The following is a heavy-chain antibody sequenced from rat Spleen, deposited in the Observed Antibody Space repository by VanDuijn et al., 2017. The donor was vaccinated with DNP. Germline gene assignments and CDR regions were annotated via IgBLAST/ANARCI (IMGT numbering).Heavy chain of an antibody. J-gene: IGHJ2*01. Sequence: EVQLVESGGGLVQPGRSLKLSCAASGITFSDSYMAWVRQAPKKGLEWVASINYDGARAYYRDSVKGRFTISRDNAKSTLCLQMESLRSEETATYSGVTQRDGGSLGYWGQGVMVTVSS. D-gene: IGHD4-1*01. CDR1: GITFSDSY. V-gene: IGHV5S10*01. CDR2: INYDGARA. CDR3: VTQRDGGSLGY.